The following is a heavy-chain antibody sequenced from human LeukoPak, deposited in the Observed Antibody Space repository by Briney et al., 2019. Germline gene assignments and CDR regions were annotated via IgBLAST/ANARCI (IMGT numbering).Heavy chain of an antibody. D-gene: IGHD1-14*01. CDR1: GGSISSGGYY. Sequence: SETLSLTCTVSGGSISSGGYYWSWIRQPPGKGLEWIGYIYHSGSTYYNPSLKSRVTISVDRSKNQFSLKLSSVTAADTAVYYCARDPTGGSSYFDYWGQGTLVTVSS. CDR2: IYHSGST. J-gene: IGHJ4*02. CDR3: ARDPTGGSSYFDY. V-gene: IGHV4-30-2*01.